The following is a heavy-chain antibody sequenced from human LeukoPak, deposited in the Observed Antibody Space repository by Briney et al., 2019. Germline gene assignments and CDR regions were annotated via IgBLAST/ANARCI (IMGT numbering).Heavy chain of an antibody. CDR3: AKDPDRVGATIVSDY. D-gene: IGHD1-26*01. J-gene: IGHJ4*02. CDR1: GFTFSSYG. Sequence: GGSLRLSCAASGFTFSSYGMHWVRQAPGKGLEWVAFIRYDGSNKYYADSVKGRFTISRDNSKNTLYLQMNSLRAEDTAVYHCAKDPDRVGATIVSDYWGQGTLVTVSS. CDR2: IRYDGSNK. V-gene: IGHV3-30*02.